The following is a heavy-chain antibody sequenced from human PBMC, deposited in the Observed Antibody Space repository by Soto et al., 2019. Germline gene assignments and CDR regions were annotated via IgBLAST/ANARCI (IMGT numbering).Heavy chain of an antibody. CDR2: ISSSSSYI. CDR3: ASYYDFWSGYRDFDY. D-gene: IGHD3-3*01. CDR1: GFTFSSYS. Sequence: EVQLVESGGGLVKPGGSLRLSCAASGFTFSSYSMNWVRQAPGKGLEWVSSISSSSSYIYYADSVKSRFTISRDNAKNSLYLQMNSLRAEDTAVYYCASYYDFWSGYRDFDYWGQGTLVTVSS. J-gene: IGHJ4*02. V-gene: IGHV3-21*01.